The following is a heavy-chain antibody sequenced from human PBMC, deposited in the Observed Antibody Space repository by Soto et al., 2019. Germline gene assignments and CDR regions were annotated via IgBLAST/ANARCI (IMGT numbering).Heavy chain of an antibody. D-gene: IGHD4-17*01. Sequence: QVQLQESGPGLVKPSQTLSLTCTVSGGSISSGGYYWSWIRQHPGKGLEWIGHLYYSGSTYYNPSLGSRVSISVDTSKNHFSLKLSSVTAADTAVYYCAGYGEYEGGSIWGQGTMVTVSS. CDR2: LYYSGST. V-gene: IGHV4-31*03. CDR3: AGYGEYEGGSI. CDR1: GGSISSGGYY. J-gene: IGHJ3*02.